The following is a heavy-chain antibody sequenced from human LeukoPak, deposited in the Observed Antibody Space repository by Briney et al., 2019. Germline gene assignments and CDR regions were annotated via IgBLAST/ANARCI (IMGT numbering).Heavy chain of an antibody. V-gene: IGHV4-39*01. J-gene: IGHJ4*02. CDR1: GGSISSSSYY. D-gene: IGHD5-18*01. CDR2: IYYSGST. Sequence: PSETLSLTCTVSGGSISSSSYYWGWIRQPPGKGLEWIGSIYYSGSTYYNPSLKSRVTISVDTSKNQFSLKLSSVTAADTAVYYCAVTYSYGYRWGLRGPKTQFDYWGQGTLVTVSS. CDR3: AVTYSYGYRWGLRGPKTQFDY.